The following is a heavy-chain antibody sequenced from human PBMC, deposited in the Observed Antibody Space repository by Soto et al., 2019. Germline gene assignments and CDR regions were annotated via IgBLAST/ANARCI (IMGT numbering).Heavy chain of an antibody. J-gene: IGHJ5*02. D-gene: IGHD6-19*01. Sequence: PGGSLRLSCAASGFTFSSYGMHWVRQAPGKGLEWVAVIWYDGSNKYYADSVKGRFTISRDNSKNTLYLQMNSLRAEDTAVYYCARMAVAGTPWFDPWGQGTLVTVSS. CDR1: GFTFSSYG. V-gene: IGHV3-33*01. CDR2: IWYDGSNK. CDR3: ARMAVAGTPWFDP.